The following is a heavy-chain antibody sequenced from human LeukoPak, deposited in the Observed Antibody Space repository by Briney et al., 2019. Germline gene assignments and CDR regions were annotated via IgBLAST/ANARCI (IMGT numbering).Heavy chain of an antibody. CDR1: GCTFTSYY. V-gene: IGHV1-46*01. CDR2: INPSGGST. J-gene: IGHJ5*02. CDR3: AMAAVGYCSGGSCFNWFDP. Sequence: ASVKVSCKASGCTFTSYYVHWVRQAPGQGLEWMGIINPSGGSTSYAQKFQGRVTMTRDTSTSTVYMELSSLRSEDTAVYYCAMAAVGYCSGGSCFNWFDPWGQGTLVTVSS. D-gene: IGHD2-15*01.